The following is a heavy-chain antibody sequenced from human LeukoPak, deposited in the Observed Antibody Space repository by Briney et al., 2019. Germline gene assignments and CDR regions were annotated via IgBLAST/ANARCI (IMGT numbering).Heavy chain of an antibody. CDR3: ATTRGYSSSWPFDY. CDR2: FDPEDGET. J-gene: IGHJ4*02. Sequence: ASVTVSCKVSGYTLTELSLHWVRQAPGKGLEWMGGFDPEDGETIYAQKFQGRVTMTEDTSTDTAYVELSSLRSEDTAVYYCATTRGYSSSWPFDYWGQGTLVTVSS. V-gene: IGHV1-24*01. CDR1: GYTLTELS. D-gene: IGHD6-13*01.